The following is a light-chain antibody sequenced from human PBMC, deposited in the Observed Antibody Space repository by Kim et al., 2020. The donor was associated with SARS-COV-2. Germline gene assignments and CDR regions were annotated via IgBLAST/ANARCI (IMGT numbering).Light chain of an antibody. CDR3: SSRDSNDNVV. CDR1: SLRCYY. CDR2: GKN. J-gene: IGLJ2*01. Sequence: VSWGQTVRITGQGDSLRCYYATWYQQKPGQAPILVIYGKNNRPSGIPDRFSGSSSGNTASLTITGTQAGDEADYYCSSRDSNDNVVFGGGTQLTVL. V-gene: IGLV3-19*01.